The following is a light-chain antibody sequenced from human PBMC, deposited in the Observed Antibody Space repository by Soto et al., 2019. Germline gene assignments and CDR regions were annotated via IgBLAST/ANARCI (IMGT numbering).Light chain of an antibody. V-gene: IGKV1-39*01. CDR2: AAS. Sequence: DIQMTQTLSSLSASVGDRVTITCRASQSISSYLNWYQQKPGKAPKLLIYAASSLQSGVPSRFNGSGSWTDFHLTIRSLQPEDFATYYCPRGFQTPLSFRGRTKVEIK. J-gene: IGKJ4*01. CDR3: PRGFQTPLS. CDR1: QSISSY.